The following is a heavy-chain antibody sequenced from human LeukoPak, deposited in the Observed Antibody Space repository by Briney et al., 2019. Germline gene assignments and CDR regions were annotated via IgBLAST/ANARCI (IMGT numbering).Heavy chain of an antibody. CDR3: ARGGWWDNWNRFDP. Sequence: SETLSLTCAVYGGSFGAYYWNWTRQTPGKGLEWIGKINHSGSTDYNPSLMSRVTISVDTSKNQFSLKLTSVTAADTAVYYCARGGWWDNWNRFDPWGQGTLVTVSS. CDR1: GGSFGAYY. CDR2: INHSGST. D-gene: IGHD1-1*01. V-gene: IGHV4-34*01. J-gene: IGHJ5*02.